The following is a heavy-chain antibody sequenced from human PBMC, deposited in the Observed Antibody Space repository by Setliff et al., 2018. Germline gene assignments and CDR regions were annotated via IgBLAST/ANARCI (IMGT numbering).Heavy chain of an antibody. D-gene: IGHD3-16*01. CDR1: GGSIKDEDHY. Sequence: SETLSLTCTVSGGSIKDEDHYWGWIRQPPGKGLEWIGTIYYSGATYHNPSLKSRLAISVDTSKSQFPLKLNSVTAADTAVYYCARLRGAFDYWGQGTLVTVSS. CDR3: ARLRGAFDY. J-gene: IGHJ4*02. CDR2: IYYSGAT. V-gene: IGHV4-39*01.